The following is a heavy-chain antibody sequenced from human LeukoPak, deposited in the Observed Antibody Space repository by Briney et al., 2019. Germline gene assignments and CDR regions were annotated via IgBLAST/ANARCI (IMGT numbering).Heavy chain of an antibody. Sequence: ASVKVSCKASGYTFTGSYIHCVRQAPGQGLEWMGWINPNSGGKNYAQKFQGWVTMTGDMSITTAYMELSSLRSGDTAVYSCATDLSYTNRISHIPTIPPTMRLGYSGQGNLVTVSS. CDR1: GYTFTGSY. V-gene: IGHV1-2*04. D-gene: IGHD5-12*01. CDR3: ATDLSYTNRISHIPTIPPTMRLGY. CDR2: INPNSGGK. J-gene: IGHJ4*02.